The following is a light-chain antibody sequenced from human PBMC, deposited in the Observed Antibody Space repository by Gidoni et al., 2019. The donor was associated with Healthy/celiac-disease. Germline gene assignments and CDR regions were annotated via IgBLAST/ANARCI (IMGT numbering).Light chain of an antibody. CDR1: RSNIGSNY. CDR3: AAWDDGLSDRV. CDR2: KNN. J-gene: IGLJ3*02. Sequence: QSVLTHPPSASGTLGQRVTISCSGSRSNIGSNYVYWYQQLPGTAPKLLIYKNNQRPSRLPDRFSGSKSGPSTSLAISGLRSEDEADYYCAAWDDGLSDRVFGGGTKLTVL. V-gene: IGLV1-47*01.